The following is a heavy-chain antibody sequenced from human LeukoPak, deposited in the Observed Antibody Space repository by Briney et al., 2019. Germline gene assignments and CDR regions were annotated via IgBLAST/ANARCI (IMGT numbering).Heavy chain of an antibody. Sequence: SETLSLTCAVYGGSFSGYYWSWIRQPPGKGLEWIGEINHSGSTNYNPSLKSRVTLSVDTSKNQFSLKLSSVTAADTAVYYCASPAGYSGYRKPFDYWGQGTLVTVSS. CDR3: ASPAGYSGYRKPFDY. V-gene: IGHV4-34*01. D-gene: IGHD5-12*01. CDR2: INHSGST. CDR1: GGSFSGYY. J-gene: IGHJ4*02.